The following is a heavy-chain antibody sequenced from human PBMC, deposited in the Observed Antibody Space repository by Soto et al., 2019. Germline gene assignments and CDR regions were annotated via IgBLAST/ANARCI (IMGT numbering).Heavy chain of an antibody. CDR2: ISSSSSYI. CDR3: ARDIEPQLVDYYYYGMAV. V-gene: IGHV3-21*01. Sequence: NPXVSLRLSCAASGFTFSSYNMNWVRQAPGKGLEWVSSISSSSSYIYYADSVKGRFTISRDNAKNSLYLQMNSLRAEDTAVYYCARDIEPQLVDYYYYGMAVWGQGTTVTVS. CDR1: GFTFSSYN. D-gene: IGHD6-13*01. J-gene: IGHJ6*02.